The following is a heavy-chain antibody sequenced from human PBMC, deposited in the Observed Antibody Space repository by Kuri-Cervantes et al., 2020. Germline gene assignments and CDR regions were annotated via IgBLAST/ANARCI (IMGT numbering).Heavy chain of an antibody. V-gene: IGHV3-23*01. CDR3: AKNQRITMIVVVTYDFDY. Sequence: GGSLRLSCAASGFSFSSYGMSWVRQAPGKGLEWVSAISGSGGSTYYADSVKGRFTISRDNSKNTLYLQMNSLRAEDTAVYYCAKNQRITMIVVVTYDFDYWGQGTLVTVSS. CDR2: ISGSGGST. D-gene: IGHD3-22*01. CDR1: GFSFSSYG. J-gene: IGHJ4*02.